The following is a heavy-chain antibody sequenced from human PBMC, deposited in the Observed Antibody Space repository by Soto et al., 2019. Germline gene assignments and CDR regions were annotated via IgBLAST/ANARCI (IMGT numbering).Heavy chain of an antibody. CDR1: GFTFSSYS. CDR2: TSSQGGYI. CDR3: ARGPYGSGSYSYSDY. Sequence: EVQLVESGGGLVKPGGSLRLSCAASGFTFSSYSMNWVRQAPGKGLEWVSSTSSQGGYIYYADSVKGRFTISRDNAKNPLYLQMNSLRAEDTAVYYCARGPYGSGSYSYSDYWGQGILVTVSS. V-gene: IGHV3-21*01. D-gene: IGHD3-10*01. J-gene: IGHJ4*02.